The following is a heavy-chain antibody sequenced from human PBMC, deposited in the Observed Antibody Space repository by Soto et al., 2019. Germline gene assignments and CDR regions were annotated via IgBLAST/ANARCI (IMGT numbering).Heavy chain of an antibody. Sequence: QVQLVESGGGVVQPGRSLRLSCAASGFTFSSYAMHCVRQAPGKGLEWVAVISYDGSNKYYADSVKGRFTISRDNSKNTLYLQMNSLRAGDTAVYYCARDDQPSSGWSETGPPGYYYGMDVWGQGTTVTVSS. CDR1: GFTFSSYA. J-gene: IGHJ6*02. V-gene: IGHV3-30-3*01. CDR2: ISYDGSNK. CDR3: ARDDQPSSGWSETGPPGYYYGMDV. D-gene: IGHD6-19*01.